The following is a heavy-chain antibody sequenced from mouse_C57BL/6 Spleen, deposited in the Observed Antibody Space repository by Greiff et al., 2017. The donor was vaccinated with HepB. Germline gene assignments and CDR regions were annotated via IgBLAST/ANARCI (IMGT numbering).Heavy chain of an antibody. CDR1: GFTSSDYY. Sequence: EVKVIESEGGLVQPGRSMKLSCTASGFTSSDYYMAWVRQVPEKGLEWVANINYDGSSTYYLDSLKSRFIISRDNAKNILYLQMSSLKSEDTATYYCARAIYYYVDYWGQGTTLTVSS. D-gene: IGHD1-1*01. CDR3: ARAIYYYVDY. CDR2: INYDGSST. V-gene: IGHV5-16*01. J-gene: IGHJ2*01.